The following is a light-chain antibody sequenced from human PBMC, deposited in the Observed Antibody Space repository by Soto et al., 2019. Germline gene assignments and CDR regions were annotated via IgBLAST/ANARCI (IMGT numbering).Light chain of an antibody. V-gene: IGKV1-5*03. CDR1: QTISSR. J-gene: IGKJ1*01. Sequence: DIQMTQSPATLSGSAGDRVTITCRASQTISSRLAWYQQKPGKAPRLLIYSASTLKSGVPSRFSGSGSGTEFTITIISLLPDDVARDYCQHYDTILGTFGQGTKVDIK. CDR3: QHYDTILGT. CDR2: SAS.